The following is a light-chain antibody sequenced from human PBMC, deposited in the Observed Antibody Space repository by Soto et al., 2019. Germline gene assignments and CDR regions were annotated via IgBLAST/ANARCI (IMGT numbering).Light chain of an antibody. CDR1: QIINTW. Sequence: DIQMTQSPSSLSASVGVRVTITCRASQIINTWLAWYQQKPGKAPKLLIYRASNLLSGVPSRFSGSGSGTEFTLTISSLQPDDFSIYYCQQYDTYSGTFGPGTKVDL. CDR3: QQYDTYSGT. V-gene: IGKV1-5*03. J-gene: IGKJ3*01. CDR2: RAS.